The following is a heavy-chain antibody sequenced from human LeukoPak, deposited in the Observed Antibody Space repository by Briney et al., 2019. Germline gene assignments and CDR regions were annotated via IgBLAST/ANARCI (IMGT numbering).Heavy chain of an antibody. CDR3: ARDRVTMVRGVIITLDYYYGMDV. J-gene: IGHJ6*02. V-gene: IGHV1-2*02. CDR2: INPNSGGT. D-gene: IGHD3-10*01. Sequence: ASVKVSCKASGYTFTGYYMHWVRQAPGQGLEWMGWINPNSGGTNYAQKFQGRVTMTRDTSISTAYMELSRLRSDDTAVYYCARDRVTMVRGVIITLDYYYGMDVWGQGTTVTVS. CDR1: GYTFTGYY.